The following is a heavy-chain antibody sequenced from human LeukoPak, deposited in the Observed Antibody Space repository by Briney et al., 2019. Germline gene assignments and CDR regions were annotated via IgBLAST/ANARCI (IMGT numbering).Heavy chain of an antibody. CDR1: GGSISSSSCY. V-gene: IGHV4-39*07. Sequence: SETLSLTCTVSGGSISSSSCYWGWIRQPPGKGLEWIGSIYYSGSTYYNPSLKSRVTISVDTSKNQFSLKLSSVTAADTAVYYCARDKMYYDYVWGSYRNNWFDPWGQGTLVTVSS. CDR2: IYYSGST. D-gene: IGHD3-16*02. J-gene: IGHJ5*02. CDR3: ARDKMYYDYVWGSYRNNWFDP.